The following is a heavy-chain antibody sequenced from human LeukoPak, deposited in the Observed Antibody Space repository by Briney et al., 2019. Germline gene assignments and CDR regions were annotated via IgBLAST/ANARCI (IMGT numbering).Heavy chain of an antibody. Sequence: SQTLSLTCTVSGGSISSGSYYWGWIRQPPGQSLEWVGRIYTSGSTNYNPSLKSRVTISVIMSKNQFSLELSSVTAGDTAVYYCARGYSGSYSFDYWGQGTLVTVSS. CDR3: ARGYSGSYSFDY. J-gene: IGHJ4*02. D-gene: IGHD1-26*01. V-gene: IGHV4-61*02. CDR2: IYTSGST. CDR1: GGSISSGSYY.